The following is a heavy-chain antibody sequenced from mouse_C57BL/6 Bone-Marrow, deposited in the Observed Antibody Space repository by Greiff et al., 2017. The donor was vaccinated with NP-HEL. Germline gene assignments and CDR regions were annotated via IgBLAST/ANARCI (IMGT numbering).Heavy chain of an antibody. CDR1: GYTFTSYW. V-gene: IGHV1-55*01. J-gene: IGHJ2*01. Sequence: VQLQQPGAELVKPGASVKMSCKASGYTFTSYWITWVKQRPGQGLEWIGDIYPGSGSTNYNEKFKSKATLTVDTSSSTAYMQLSSLTSEDSAVYYCARRELGRNYFDYWGQGTTLTVSS. D-gene: IGHD4-1*01. CDR3: ARRELGRNYFDY. CDR2: IYPGSGST.